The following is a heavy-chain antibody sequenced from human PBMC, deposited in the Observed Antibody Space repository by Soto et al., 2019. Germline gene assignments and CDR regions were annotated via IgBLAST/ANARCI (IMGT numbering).Heavy chain of an antibody. Sequence: PGGSLRLSCAASGFIFRSYSMAWVRQAPGKGLEWLSYITSSSAYIYYADSVRGRFTISRDNAQNSVYLHVNNLRAEDTAVYYCTRDIPRTSFDIWGQGT. CDR1: GFIFRSYS. CDR3: TRDIPRTSFDI. V-gene: IGHV3-21*06. D-gene: IGHD2-21*01. J-gene: IGHJ4*02. CDR2: ITSSSAYI.